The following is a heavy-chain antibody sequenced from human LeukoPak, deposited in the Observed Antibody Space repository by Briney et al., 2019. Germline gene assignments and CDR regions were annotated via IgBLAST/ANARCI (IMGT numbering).Heavy chain of an antibody. CDR2: ISGSGSSI. Sequence: GGSLRLSCAASGFTFSSYEMNSVRQAPGKGLEWVSHISGSGSSIYYADSVKGRFTISRDNAKNSLYLQMNSLRAEDTAVYYCARSAVTAVWGQGTLVTVSS. V-gene: IGHV3-48*03. CDR3: ARSAVTAV. CDR1: GFTFSSYE. D-gene: IGHD4-17*01. J-gene: IGHJ4*02.